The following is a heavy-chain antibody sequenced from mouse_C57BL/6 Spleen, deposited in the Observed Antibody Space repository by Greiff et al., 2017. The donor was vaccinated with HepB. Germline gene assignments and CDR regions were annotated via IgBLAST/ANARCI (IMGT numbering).Heavy chain of an antibody. V-gene: IGHV3-6*01. CDR1: GYSITSGYY. D-gene: IGHD2-1*01. CDR2: ISYDGSN. CDR3: ARDLLWSSY. Sequence: EVKLVESGPGLVKPSQSLSLTCSVTGYSITSGYYWNWIRQFPGNKLEWMGYISYDGSNNYNPSLKNRISITRDPSKNQFFLKLNSVTTEDTATYYCARDLLWSSYWGQGTLVTVSA. J-gene: IGHJ3*01.